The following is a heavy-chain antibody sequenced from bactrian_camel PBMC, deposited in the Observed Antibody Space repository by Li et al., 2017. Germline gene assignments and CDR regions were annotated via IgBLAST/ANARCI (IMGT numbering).Heavy chain of an antibody. CDR3: NIVITRDSQVRGGMDVPYACYAGFPVTPY. J-gene: IGHJ4*01. CDR2: ISTIEGAT. V-gene: IGHV3S53*01. D-gene: IGHD3*01. Sequence: HVQLVESGGGSVQAGGSLKLSCAVSGHISGTCGMGWFRQAPGKERELVATISTIEGATWYADSVKGRFTISQDYAKKSVVLQMDNLQPEDTATFFCNIVITRDSQVRGGMDVPYACYAGFPVTPYWGQGTQVTVS. CDR1: GHISGTCG.